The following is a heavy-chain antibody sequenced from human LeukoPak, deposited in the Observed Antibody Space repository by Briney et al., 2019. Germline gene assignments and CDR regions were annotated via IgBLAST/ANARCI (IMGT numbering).Heavy chain of an antibody. V-gene: IGHV3-53*01. J-gene: IGHJ6*02. Sequence: PGGSLRLSCAASGFIVSSNYMSWVRQAPGKGLEWVSVIYSGGSTYYADSVKGRFTISRDNSKNTLYLQMNSLRAEDTAVYYCAIKLDSPGYYYYGMDVWGQGTTVTVSS. CDR2: IYSGGST. D-gene: IGHD1-1*01. CDR1: GFIVSSNY. CDR3: AIKLDSPGYYYYGMDV.